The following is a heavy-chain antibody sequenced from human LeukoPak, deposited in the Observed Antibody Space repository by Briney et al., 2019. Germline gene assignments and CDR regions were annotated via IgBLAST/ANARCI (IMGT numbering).Heavy chain of an antibody. CDR3: TRGGHADY. Sequence: GGSLRLSCAASGFTFSSYAIHWVRQAPGKGLEWVAVISYDGSNKYYADSVKGRFTISRDDSKSIAYLQMNSLKTEDTAVYYCTRGGHADYWGQGTLVTVSS. V-gene: IGHV3-30-3*01. J-gene: IGHJ4*02. CDR1: GFTFSSYA. CDR2: ISYDGSNK. D-gene: IGHD2-2*01.